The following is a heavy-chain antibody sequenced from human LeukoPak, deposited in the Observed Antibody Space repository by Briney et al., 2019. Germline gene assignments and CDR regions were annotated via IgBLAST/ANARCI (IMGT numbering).Heavy chain of an antibody. Sequence: SQTLSLTCTVSGGSISSGGYYWSWIRQHPGKGLEWIGYIYYSGSTYYNPSLKSRVTISVDTSKNQFSLKLSSVTAADTAVYYCARGRRNYDYVWGSYRNIDYWGQGTLVTVSS. J-gene: IGHJ4*02. CDR2: IYYSGST. D-gene: IGHD3-16*02. V-gene: IGHV4-31*03. CDR1: GGSISSGGYY. CDR3: ARGRRNYDYVWGSYRNIDY.